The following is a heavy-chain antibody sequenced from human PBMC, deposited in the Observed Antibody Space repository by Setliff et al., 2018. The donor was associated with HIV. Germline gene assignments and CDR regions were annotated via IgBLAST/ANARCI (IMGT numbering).Heavy chain of an antibody. CDR3: VRSGYSGHFDA. CDR2: IVYSGTT. D-gene: IGHD5-12*01. Sequence: PSETLSLTCTVSGGSIIINDYYWGWIRQSPGKGLEWIGSIVYSGTTYYNVSLESRVTISVDTSKNQFSLKLSSVTAADTAVYYCVRSGYSGHFDAWGQGTMVTVSS. J-gene: IGHJ3*01. CDR1: GGSIIINDYY. V-gene: IGHV4-39*01.